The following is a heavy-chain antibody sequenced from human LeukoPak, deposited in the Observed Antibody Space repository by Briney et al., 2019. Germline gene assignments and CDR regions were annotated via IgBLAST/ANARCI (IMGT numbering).Heavy chain of an antibody. CDR2: IYYSGST. CDR3: ARSGRYTYDNNFDY. Sequence: SETLSLTCAVSGGSISTYYWSWIRQPPGKGLEWIGSIYYSGSTNYNPSLKSRVTISVDTSKNQFSLRLSSVTAADTAVYYCARSGRYTYDNNFDYWGQGTLVTVSS. V-gene: IGHV4-59*01. CDR1: GGSISTYY. D-gene: IGHD5-18*01. J-gene: IGHJ4*02.